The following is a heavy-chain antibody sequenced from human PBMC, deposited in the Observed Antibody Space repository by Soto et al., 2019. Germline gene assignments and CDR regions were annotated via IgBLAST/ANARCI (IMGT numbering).Heavy chain of an antibody. J-gene: IGHJ5*02. CDR1: GYTFTRYT. D-gene: IGHD2-15*01. V-gene: IGHV1-3*01. CDR2: INPDNGNT. Sequence: ASVKVSCKASGYTFTRYTMNWVRQAPGQRLEWMGWINPDNGNTKSSQKFQDRVIITRDTSASTAYMDLSSLRSEDTAVYYCARGIATGQLDPWGQGTLVTSPQ. CDR3: ARGIATGQLDP.